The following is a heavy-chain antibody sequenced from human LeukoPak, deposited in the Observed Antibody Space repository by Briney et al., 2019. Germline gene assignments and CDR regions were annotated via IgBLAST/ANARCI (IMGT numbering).Heavy chain of an antibody. CDR2: INPNSGDT. V-gene: IGHV1-2*02. CDR3: ARDSVALWFGELSPYFDY. J-gene: IGHJ4*02. CDR1: GYTFTGYY. Sequence: ASVKVSCKASGYTFTGYYIHWVRQAPGKGLVWMAWINPNSGDTNYAQEFQGRVTLTRDTSISTAYMELSRLRSDDTAVYYCARDSVALWFGELSPYFDYWGQGALVTVSS. D-gene: IGHD3-10*01.